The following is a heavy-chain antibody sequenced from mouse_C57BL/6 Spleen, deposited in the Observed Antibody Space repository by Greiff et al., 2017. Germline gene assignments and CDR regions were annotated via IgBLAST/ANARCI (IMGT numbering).Heavy chain of an antibody. CDR1: GFNIKDDY. CDR3: TTNPAMDY. CDR2: IDPENGDT. Sequence: EVKLVESGAELVRPGASVKLSCTASGFNIKDDYMHWVKQRPEQGLEWIGWIDPENGDTEYASKFQGKATITADTSSNTAYLQLSSLTSEDTAVYYCTTNPAMDYWGQGTSVTVSS. J-gene: IGHJ4*01. V-gene: IGHV14-4*01.